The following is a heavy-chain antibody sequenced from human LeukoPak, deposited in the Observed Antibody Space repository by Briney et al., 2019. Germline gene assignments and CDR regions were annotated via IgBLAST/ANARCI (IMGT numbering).Heavy chain of an antibody. CDR1: GFTFSSYS. J-gene: IGHJ3*02. D-gene: IGHD3-16*02. V-gene: IGHV3-21*01. CDR2: ISSSSSYI. Sequence: PGGSLRLSCAASGFTFSSYSMNWVRQAPGKRLEWVSSISSSSSYIYYADSVKGRFTISRDNAKNSLYLQMNSLRAEDTAVYYCARVNSGRQTYDYVWGSYRHLGDDDAFDIWGQGTMVTVSS. CDR3: ARVNSGRQTYDYVWGSYRHLGDDDAFDI.